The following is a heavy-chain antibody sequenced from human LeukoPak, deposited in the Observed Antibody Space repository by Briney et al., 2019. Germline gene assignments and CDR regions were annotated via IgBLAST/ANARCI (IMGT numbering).Heavy chain of an antibody. CDR2: IYTSGST. CDR1: GGSISSGSYY. D-gene: IGHD6-13*01. J-gene: IGHJ4*02. CDR3: ARGGSSWLVPVDY. Sequence: PSETLSLTCTVSGGSISSGSYYWSWIRQPAGEGLEWIGRIYTSGSTNYNPSLKSRVTISVDTSKNQFSLKLSSVTAADTAVYYCARGGSSWLVPVDYWGQGTLVTVSS. V-gene: IGHV4-61*02.